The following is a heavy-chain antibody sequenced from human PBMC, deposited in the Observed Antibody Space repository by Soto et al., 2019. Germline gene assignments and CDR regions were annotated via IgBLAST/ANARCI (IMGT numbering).Heavy chain of an antibody. Sequence: SETLYLTCTVSDASRGGFYWSWVRKSAGKGLGWIGRIYATGTTDYNPSLKSRVMMSVDTSKNQFSLKLRSEAAADTALYYCVRDGTKSLRDWFHPWGQ. CDR1: DASRGGFY. CDR3: VRDGTKSLRDWFHP. CDR2: IYATGTT. V-gene: IGHV4-4*07. J-gene: IGHJ5*02. D-gene: IGHD1-1*01.